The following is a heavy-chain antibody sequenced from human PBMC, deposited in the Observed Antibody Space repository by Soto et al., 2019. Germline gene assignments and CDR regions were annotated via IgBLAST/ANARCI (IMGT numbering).Heavy chain of an antibody. D-gene: IGHD1-26*01. CDR1: RSTVTYRY. J-gene: IGHJ4*02. Sequence: QMQLVQSGAEVKETGSTVTVSCQAVRSTVTYRYLHWVRQAPGQALERMGWINPFSGDAHSAQKFQARVAITRDRSINTAYMRMSSLGSEDTAMYYCATGGAGSGPVTWELPDHWGQGSLVTVSS. CDR3: ATGGAGSGPVTWELPDH. V-gene: IGHV1-45*01. CDR2: INPFSGDA.